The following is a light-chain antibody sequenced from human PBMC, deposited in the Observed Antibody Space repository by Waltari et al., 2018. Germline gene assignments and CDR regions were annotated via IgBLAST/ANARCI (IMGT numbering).Light chain of an antibody. Sequence: QSALTQPASVSGSPGQSITISCTGASTDVGDYNYVSWYQQIPGKAPKVIIYHVTKSPSGVSNRFSGAKSCNLVSLSIYGIQAEDEAHYYCCSYAGRSTWVFGGGTKVTVL. CDR3: CSYAGRSTWV. CDR2: HVT. V-gene: IGLV2-14*03. J-gene: IGLJ3*02. CDR1: STDVGDYNY.